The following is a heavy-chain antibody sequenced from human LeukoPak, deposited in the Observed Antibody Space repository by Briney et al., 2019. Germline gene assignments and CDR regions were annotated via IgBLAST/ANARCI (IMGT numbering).Heavy chain of an antibody. CDR2: IWYDGSNK. D-gene: IGHD6-6*01. Sequence: PGGSLILSCSASGFPFSCYGMHWVRQAPGKGLEWVAVIWYDGSNKEYADTVKGRFTISRDNSKNTLNLQMNSLGAEDTAVYYCARDPTSSSSSLSYYYYTMDVWGQGTTVTVSS. J-gene: IGHJ6*02. V-gene: IGHV3-33*01. CDR3: ARDPTSSSSSLSYYYYTMDV. CDR1: GFPFSCYG.